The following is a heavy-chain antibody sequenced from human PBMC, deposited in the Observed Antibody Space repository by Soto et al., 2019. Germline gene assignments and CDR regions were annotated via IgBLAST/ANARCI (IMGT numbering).Heavy chain of an antibody. J-gene: IGHJ4*02. CDR3: AALFVYGDYDDY. CDR2: IVVGSGNT. V-gene: IGHV1-58*02. D-gene: IGHD3-10*02. Sequence: QMQLVQSGAEVKKPGASVKVSCKASGFTFTSSAMQWVRQASGPRLEWIGWIVVGSGNTNYAQNFQDRVTITRDTSTNKDYMELSSLRAEDTAVYHCAALFVYGDYDDYWGQGTLVTVSS. CDR1: GFTFTSSA.